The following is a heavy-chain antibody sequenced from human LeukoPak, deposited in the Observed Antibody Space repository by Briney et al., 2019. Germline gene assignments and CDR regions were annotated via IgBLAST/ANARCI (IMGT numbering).Heavy chain of an antibody. J-gene: IGHJ4*02. CDR1: GGSISSGDYY. V-gene: IGHV4-30-4*01. Sequence: SETLSLTCTVSGGSISSGDYYWSWIRQPPGKGLEWVEYIYYSGSTYYRPSIKSRVTISVDTSKKQFSLKLSSVTAADTAGYYCARAGEFSCQDVDYWGQGTLVTVSS. D-gene: IGHD3-16*02. CDR2: IYYSGST. CDR3: ARAGEFSCQDVDY.